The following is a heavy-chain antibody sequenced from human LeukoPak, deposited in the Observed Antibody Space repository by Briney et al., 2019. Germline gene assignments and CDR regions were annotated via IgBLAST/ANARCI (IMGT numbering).Heavy chain of an antibody. CDR1: GFTFRLYG. V-gene: IGHV3-23*01. CDR3: AKSLEMPTIGWFYP. CDR2: ITGSGGGT. D-gene: IGHD5-24*01. Sequence: PGGSLRLSCVASGFTFRLYGMAWVRQAPGKGLEWVSAITGSGGGTYYTDSVKGRFTISRDSSKNTLFLQMNSLRAEDTAVYYCAKSLEMPTIGWFYPWGEGALLTVSS. J-gene: IGHJ5*02.